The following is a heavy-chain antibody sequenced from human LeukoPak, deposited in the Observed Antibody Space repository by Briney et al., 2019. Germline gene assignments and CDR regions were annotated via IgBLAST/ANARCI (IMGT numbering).Heavy chain of an antibody. J-gene: IGHJ4*02. CDR2: IYPGDSDT. V-gene: IGHV5-51*01. CDR3: ARAKNYHDSSAYYAHFDY. Sequence: GESLKISCKGSGYNFANYWIAWVRQMPGKGLEWVGIIYPGDSDTRYSPSFQGQVTISADKSIGTAYLQWSSLKASDTAMYYCARAKNYHDSSAYYAHFDYWGQGTLVTVSS. CDR1: GYNFANYW. D-gene: IGHD3-22*01.